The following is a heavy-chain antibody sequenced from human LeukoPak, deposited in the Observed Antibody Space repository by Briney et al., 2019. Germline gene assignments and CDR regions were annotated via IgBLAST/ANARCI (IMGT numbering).Heavy chain of an antibody. J-gene: IGHJ4*02. Sequence: SETLSLTCTVSGGSISSYYWSWIRQPPGKGLEWIGYIHYSGSTNYNPSLQSRVTISVDTSKNQFSLNLSSVTAADTAVYYCARARSSGSEDFWGQGTLVTVSS. V-gene: IGHV4-59*01. CDR2: IHYSGST. D-gene: IGHD6-19*01. CDR3: ARARSSGSEDF. CDR1: GGSISSYY.